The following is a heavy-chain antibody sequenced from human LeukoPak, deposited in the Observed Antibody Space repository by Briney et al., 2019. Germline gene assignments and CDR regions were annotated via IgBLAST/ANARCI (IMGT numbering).Heavy chain of an antibody. CDR2: IIPIFGTA. CDR3: AREHHSGYDPFDY. J-gene: IGHJ4*02. V-gene: IGHV1-69*13. D-gene: IGHD5-12*01. CDR1: GGTFSSYA. Sequence: SVKVSCKASGGTFSSYAISWVRQAPGQGLEWTGGIIPIFGTANYAQKFQGRVTITADESTSTAYMELSSLRSEDTAVYYCAREHHSGYDPFDYWGQGTLVTVSS.